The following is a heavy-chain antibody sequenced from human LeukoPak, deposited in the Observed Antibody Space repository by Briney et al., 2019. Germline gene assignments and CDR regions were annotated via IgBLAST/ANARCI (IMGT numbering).Heavy chain of an antibody. CDR2: TNPNSGGT. J-gene: IGHJ4*02. D-gene: IGHD2-15*01. CDR1: GYTFTGYY. Sequence: GASVKVSCKASGYTFTGYYMHWVRQAPGQGLEWMGRTNPNSGGTNYAQKFQGRVTMTRDTSISTAYMELSRLRSDDTAVYYCARGRSGGNAFDYWGQGTLVTVSS. V-gene: IGHV1-2*06. CDR3: ARGRSGGNAFDY.